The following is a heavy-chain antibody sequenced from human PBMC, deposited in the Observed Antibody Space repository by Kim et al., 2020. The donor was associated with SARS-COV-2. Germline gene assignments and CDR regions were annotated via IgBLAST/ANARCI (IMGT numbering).Heavy chain of an antibody. J-gene: IGHJ6*02. CDR3: VRSNFMDV. V-gene: IGHV3-23*01. Sequence: GGRPYYGHPMRGSFTASRDNSKNTLFLQMNSLRADDTAIFYCVRSNFMDVWGQGTTVTVSS. CDR2: GGRP. D-gene: IGHD1-1*01.